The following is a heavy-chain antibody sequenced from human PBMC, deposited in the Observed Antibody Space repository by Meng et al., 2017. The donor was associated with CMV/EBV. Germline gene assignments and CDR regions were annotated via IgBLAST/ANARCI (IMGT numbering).Heavy chain of an antibody. CDR2: ISVYNGNT. J-gene: IGHJ6*02. CDR3: ARSDSSSTNYYYYGMDV. V-gene: IGHV1-18*01. Sequence: ASVKVSCKASGYTFTSYGISWVRQAPGQGLEWMGWISVYNGNTNYAQKFQGRVTMTTDTSTRTAYMELSSLRSEDTAVYYCARSDSSSTNYYYYGMDVWGQGTTVTVSS. D-gene: IGHD6-6*01. CDR1: GYTFTSYG.